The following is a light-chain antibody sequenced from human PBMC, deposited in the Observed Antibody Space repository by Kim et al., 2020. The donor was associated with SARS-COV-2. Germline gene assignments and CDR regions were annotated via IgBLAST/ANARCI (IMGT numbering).Light chain of an antibody. CDR1: QSISHW. CDR3: QQYDEYPWT. J-gene: IGKJ1*01. CDR2: GTS. Sequence: SASVGDRVTISCRASQSISHWLAWYKQTSGKAPKVIIYGTSDLESGVPSRFGGSGSGTQFTLTITSLQPDDFAIYYCQQYDEYPWTFGQGTKLEI. V-gene: IGKV1-5*03.